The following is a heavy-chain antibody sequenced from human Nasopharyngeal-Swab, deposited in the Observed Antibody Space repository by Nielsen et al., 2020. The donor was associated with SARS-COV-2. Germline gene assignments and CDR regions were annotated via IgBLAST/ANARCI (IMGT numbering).Heavy chain of an antibody. J-gene: IGHJ4*02. CDR1: GFTFSSYW. V-gene: IGHV3-7*04. CDR2: IKQSGSGQ. CDR3: ARGYSGYDQWGIDY. Sequence: GESLKISCAASGFTFSSYWMSWVRQAPGKGLEWVAHIKQSGSGQYYVDSVKGRFTISRDNAKNSLSLQMNSLRAEDTAVYYCARGYSGYDQWGIDYWGQGTLVTVSS. D-gene: IGHD5-12*01.